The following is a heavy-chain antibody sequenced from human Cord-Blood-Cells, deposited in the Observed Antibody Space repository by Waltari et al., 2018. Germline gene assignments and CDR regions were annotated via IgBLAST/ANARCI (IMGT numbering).Heavy chain of an antibody. CDR2: INHSGST. CDR1: AGSFRGYY. V-gene: IGHV4-34*01. CDR3: ASRGGLRFLEWLPTPFFDY. Sequence: QVQLQQWGAGLLKPSEPLSLTCAVHAGSFRGYYWSWIRQAPGKGLEWNGEINHSGSTNYNPSLKSRVTISVDTSKNQFSLKLSSVTAADTAVYYCASRGGLRFLEWLPTPFFDYWGQGTLVTVSS. J-gene: IGHJ4*02. D-gene: IGHD3-3*01.